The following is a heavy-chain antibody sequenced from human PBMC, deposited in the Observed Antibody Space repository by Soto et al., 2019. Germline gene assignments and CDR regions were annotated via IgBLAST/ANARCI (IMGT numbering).Heavy chain of an antibody. D-gene: IGHD2-21*01. CDR2: IVVGSGNT. V-gene: IGHV1-58*02. CDR1: GFTFTSSA. J-gene: IGHJ5*02. Sequence: GASVKVSCKASGFTFTSSAMQWLRQARGQRLEWIGWIVVGSGNTNYAQKFQERVTITRDMSTSTAYMELSSLRSEDTAVYYCACAHLVSPSGFFWFDPWGQGTLVTVSS. CDR3: ACAHLVSPSGFFWFDP.